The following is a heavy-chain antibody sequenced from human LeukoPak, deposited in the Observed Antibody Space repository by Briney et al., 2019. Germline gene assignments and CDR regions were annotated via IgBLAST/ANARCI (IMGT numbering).Heavy chain of an antibody. V-gene: IGHV3-74*01. CDR1: GISFNNYW. D-gene: IGHD3-22*01. CDR3: ATGLGHYYDY. CDR2: VNSDGSST. J-gene: IGHJ4*02. Sequence: GGSLRLSCAASGISFNNYWMRWVRHAPGKGLVWVSRVNSDGSSTVYADSVKGRFTISRDNARTTVYLQMSSLRLDDTATYYCATGLGHYYDYWGQGSLVTVSS.